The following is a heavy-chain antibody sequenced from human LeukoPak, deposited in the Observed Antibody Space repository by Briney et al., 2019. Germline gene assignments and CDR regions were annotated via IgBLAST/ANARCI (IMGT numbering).Heavy chain of an antibody. V-gene: IGHV3-15*01. CDR2: IRSKADGGTA. J-gene: IGHJ4*02. Sequence: GGSLRLSCEAYGFTFSDAWMYWVRQAPGKGLEWVGRIRSKADGGTADYAAPVKGRLTISRDDSKNTVYLHMNSLKTEDTAVYYCARIVVLEAATGYWGQGTLVTVSS. D-gene: IGHD2-15*01. CDR3: ARIVVLEAATGY. CDR1: GFTFSDAW.